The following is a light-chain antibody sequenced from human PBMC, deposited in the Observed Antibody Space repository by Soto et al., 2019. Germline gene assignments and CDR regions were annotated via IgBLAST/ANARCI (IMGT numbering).Light chain of an antibody. CDR2: EVS. V-gene: IGLV2-14*01. CDR1: SSDVGGNKY. CDR3: TSYTTSSTYV. Sequence: QSVLTQPASVSGSPGHSITISCTGTSSDVGGNKYVSWYQQYPGKAPKLMIFEVSKRPSGVSNRFSGSKSGKTASLTISGLQTADEADYYCTSYTTSSTYVFGTGTKVTVL. J-gene: IGLJ1*01.